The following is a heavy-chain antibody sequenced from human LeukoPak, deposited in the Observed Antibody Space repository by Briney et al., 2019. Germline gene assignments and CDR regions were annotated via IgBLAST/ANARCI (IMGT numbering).Heavy chain of an antibody. J-gene: IGHJ4*02. Sequence: GASVKVSCKAAGFTFIDYCSHWVRQAPGQGPEWMGWIDLNNGATKYQGRVTITRDTSISTAYMELSSLTSDDTAVYYCARDSTAAAGSYFDYWGQGTLVTVSS. CDR1: GFTFIDYC. CDR3: ARDSTAAAGSYFDY. D-gene: IGHD6-13*01. V-gene: IGHV1-2*02. CDR2: IDLNNGAT.